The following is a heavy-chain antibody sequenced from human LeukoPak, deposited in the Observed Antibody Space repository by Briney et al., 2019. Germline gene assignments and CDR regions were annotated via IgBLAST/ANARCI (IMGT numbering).Heavy chain of an antibody. V-gene: IGHV1-2*04. CDR2: INPNSGGT. CDR3: ARDLCITGTTYYGMDV. D-gene: IGHD1-7*01. J-gene: IGHJ6*02. CDR1: GYTFTGYY. Sequence: ASVKVSCKASGYTFTGYYMHWVRQAPGQGLEWMGWINPNSGGTNYAQKFQGWVTMTRDTSISTAYMELSRLRSDDTAVYYCARDLCITGTTYYGMDVWGQGTMVTVSS.